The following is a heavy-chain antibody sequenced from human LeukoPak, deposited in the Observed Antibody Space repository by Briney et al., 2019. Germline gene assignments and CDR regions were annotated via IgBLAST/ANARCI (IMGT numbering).Heavy chain of an antibody. D-gene: IGHD2-2*01. J-gene: IGHJ4*02. CDR1: GFTFSSYG. CDR3: AKDLPVVVVPAAIGPLDQ. V-gene: IGHV3-30*02. CDR2: IRYDGSNK. Sequence: QTGGSLRLSCAASGFTFSSYGMHWVRQAPGKGLEWVAFIRYDGSNKYYADSVKGRFTISRDNSKNTLYLQMNSLRAEDTAVYYCAKDLPVVVVPAAIGPLDQWGQGTLVTVSS.